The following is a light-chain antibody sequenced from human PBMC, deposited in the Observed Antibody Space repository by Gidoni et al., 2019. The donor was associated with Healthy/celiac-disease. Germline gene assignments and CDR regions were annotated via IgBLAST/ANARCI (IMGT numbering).Light chain of an antibody. J-gene: IGKJ5*01. CDR2: DAS. Sequence: EIVLTPSPATLSLSPGERPPLSCSASQSVSSYLAWYQQKPSQAPRLLIYDASNRATGIPARFSGSGSGTDFTLTISSREPEDFAVYYYQQRSNWPPITFGQGTRLEIK. V-gene: IGKV3-11*01. CDR1: QSVSSY. CDR3: QQRSNWPPIT.